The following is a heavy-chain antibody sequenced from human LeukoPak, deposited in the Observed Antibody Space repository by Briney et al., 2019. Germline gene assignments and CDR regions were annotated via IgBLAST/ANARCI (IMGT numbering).Heavy chain of an antibody. D-gene: IGHD5-18*01. CDR1: GGSISSYY. V-gene: IGHV4-59*01. Sequence: SETLSLTCTVSGGSISSYYWSWIRQPPGKGLEWIGYIYYSGSTNYNPSLKSRVTISVDTSKNQFSLKLSSVTAADTAVYYCARGMVDTPDDYWGQGTLVTVSS. CDR2: IYYSGST. J-gene: IGHJ4*02. CDR3: ARGMVDTPDDY.